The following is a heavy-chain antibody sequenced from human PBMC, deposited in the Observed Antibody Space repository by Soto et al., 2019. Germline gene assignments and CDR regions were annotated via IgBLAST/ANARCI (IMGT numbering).Heavy chain of an antibody. V-gene: IGHV4-31*03. CDR2: IYYSGST. Sequence: QVQLQESGPGLVKPSQTLSLTCTVSGGSISSGGYYWSWIRQHPGKGLEWIGYIYYSGSTYYNPSLKSRLTIPVDTSKNKSSLKLSTVTAADTAVYYCARGKVRGVITNNWFDPWGQGTLVTVSS. CDR1: GGSISSGGYY. J-gene: IGHJ5*02. CDR3: ARGKVRGVITNNWFDP. D-gene: IGHD3-10*01.